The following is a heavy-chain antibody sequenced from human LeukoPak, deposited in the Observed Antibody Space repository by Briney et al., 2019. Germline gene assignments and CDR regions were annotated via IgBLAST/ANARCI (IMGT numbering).Heavy chain of an antibody. J-gene: IGHJ6*02. Sequence: GASVKVSCKASGGTFSSYAISWVRQAPGQGLEWMGRIIPILGIANYAQKFQGRVTITADKSTSTAYMELSSLRSEDTAVYYCARPSVTIVRGVNGGYYYYGMDVWGQGTTVTVSS. V-gene: IGHV1-69*04. CDR3: ARPSVTIVRGVNGGYYYYGMDV. D-gene: IGHD3-10*01. CDR1: GGTFSSYA. CDR2: IIPILGIA.